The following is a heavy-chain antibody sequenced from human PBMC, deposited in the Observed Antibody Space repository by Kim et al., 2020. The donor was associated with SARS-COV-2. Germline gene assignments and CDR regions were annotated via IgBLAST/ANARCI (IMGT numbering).Heavy chain of an antibody. D-gene: IGHD3-10*01. Sequence: YADSGKGRFTISRDNAKNSLSLQMNSLRPEDTAIYFCAKDHFGAGSYFVDHWGQGALVIVSS. J-gene: IGHJ4*02. V-gene: IGHV3-9*01. CDR3: AKDHFGAGSYFVDH.